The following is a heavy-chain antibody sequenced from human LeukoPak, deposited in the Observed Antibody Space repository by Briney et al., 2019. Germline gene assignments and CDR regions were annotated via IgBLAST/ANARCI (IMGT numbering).Heavy chain of an antibody. CDR1: GYTFTSHT. V-gene: IGHV1-18*01. D-gene: IGHD2-2*01. Sequence: ASVKVSCKASGYTFTSHTMNWVRQAPGQGLEWMGWISAYNGNTNYAQKLQGRVTMTTDTSTSTAYMELRSLRSDDTAVYYCARDSLIVVVPAYYYGMDVWGQGTTVTVSS. CDR2: ISAYNGNT. CDR3: ARDSLIVVVPAYYYGMDV. J-gene: IGHJ6*02.